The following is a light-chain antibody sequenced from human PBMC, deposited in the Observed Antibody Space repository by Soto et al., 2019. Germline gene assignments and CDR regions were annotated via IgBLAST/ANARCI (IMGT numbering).Light chain of an antibody. V-gene: IGKV1-27*01. J-gene: IGKJ4*01. CDR1: QGISNY. CDR2: AAS. CDR3: QKYTTVPA. Sequence: DIQMTQSPSSLSASVGDRVTITCRASQGISNYLAWYQQIPVKVPKLLISAASTLQSGVPSRFSGSGSGTDFTLTISSLQPEDVATYYCQKYTTVPAFGGGTKVEIK.